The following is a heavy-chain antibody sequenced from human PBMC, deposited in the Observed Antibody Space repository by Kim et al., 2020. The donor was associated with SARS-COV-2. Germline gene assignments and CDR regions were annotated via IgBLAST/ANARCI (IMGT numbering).Heavy chain of an antibody. CDR1: GFTFSSYG. D-gene: IGHD1-1*01. V-gene: IGHV3-30*18. CDR3: AKLLIGGTTGTTIDY. Sequence: GGSLRLSCAASGFTFSSYGMHWVRQAPGKGLEWVAVISYDGSNKYYADSVKGRFTISRDNSKNTLYLQMNSLRAEDTAVYYCAKLLIGGTTGTTIDYWGQGTLVTVSS. J-gene: IGHJ4*02. CDR2: ISYDGSNK.